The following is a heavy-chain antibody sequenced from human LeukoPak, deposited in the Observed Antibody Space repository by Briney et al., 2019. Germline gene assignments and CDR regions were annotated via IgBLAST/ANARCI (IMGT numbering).Heavy chain of an antibody. J-gene: IGHJ4*02. V-gene: IGHV1-46*01. Sequence: GASVKVSCKASGYTFTSYYMHWVRQAPGQGLEWMGIINPSGGSTSYAQKFQGRVTMTRDTSTSTVYMELSSLISEDTAVYYCARRGLGGGLDYWGQGTLVTVSS. CDR3: ARRGLGGGLDY. CDR1: GYTFTSYY. D-gene: IGHD5-12*01. CDR2: INPSGGST.